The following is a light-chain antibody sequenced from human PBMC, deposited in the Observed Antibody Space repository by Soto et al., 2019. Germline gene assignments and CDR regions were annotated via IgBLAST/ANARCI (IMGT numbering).Light chain of an antibody. J-gene: IGLJ1*01. CDR1: SSNIGSND. V-gene: IGLV1-47*01. CDR2: TNN. CDR3: AAWDASLSYV. Sequence: QSVRTQPPSASGTPWQRVTISCSGSSSNIGSNDVYWYQQRPGTAPKLLIYTNNQLLSGVPDRFSGSKSGTSVSLAISGIRSEDEADYYCAAWDASLSYVFGPGTKVTV.